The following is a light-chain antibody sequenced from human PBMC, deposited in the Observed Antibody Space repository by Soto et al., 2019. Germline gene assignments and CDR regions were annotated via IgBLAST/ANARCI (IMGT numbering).Light chain of an antibody. CDR1: QSVSRY. CDR3: QQRDNWPPWT. CDR2: DAS. V-gene: IGKV3-11*01. J-gene: IGKJ1*01. Sequence: EIVLTQSPATLSLSPGERATLSCRASQSVSRYLAWYQQKPGQAPRLLIYDASNRATGIPARFSGSGSGTDFTLTTSSLEPEDFAVYYCQQRDNWPPWTFGQGTKVEIK.